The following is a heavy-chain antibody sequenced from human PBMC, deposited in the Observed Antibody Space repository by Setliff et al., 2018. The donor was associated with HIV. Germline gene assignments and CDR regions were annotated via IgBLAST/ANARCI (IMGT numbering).Heavy chain of an antibody. Sequence: LRLSCAASGFTFSSHNMNWVRQAPGKGLEWVSSISPSGSYIYYADSVKGRFTISRDNAKNSLYLQMNSLRAEDTAVYYCARGQARCDYWGQGTLVTVSS. CDR3: ARGQARCDY. J-gene: IGHJ4*02. CDR1: GFTFSSHN. V-gene: IGHV3-21*04. CDR2: ISPSGSYI.